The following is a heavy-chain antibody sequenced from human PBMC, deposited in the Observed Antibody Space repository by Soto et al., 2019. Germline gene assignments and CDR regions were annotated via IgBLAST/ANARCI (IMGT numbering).Heavy chain of an antibody. CDR3: WAAGATWPFDY. D-gene: IGHD6-25*01. V-gene: IGHV1-3*01. CDR1: GYTFTSYA. Sequence: QVQLVQSGAEVKKPGASVKVSCKGSGYTFTSYAMHWVRQAPGQRHEWMGWGNAGNGSTKYSQKFQGRVTITRDTSASTAYMELSSLRSEDTAVYYCWAAGATWPFDYWGQGTLVTVSS. CDR2: GNAGNGST. J-gene: IGHJ4*02.